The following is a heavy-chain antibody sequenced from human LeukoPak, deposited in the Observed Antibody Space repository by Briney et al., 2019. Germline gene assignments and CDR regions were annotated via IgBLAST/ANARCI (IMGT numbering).Heavy chain of an antibody. CDR3: ARTITPEGSSPFDP. Sequence: GESLKISCKGSGYSFTSYWIGWVRQMPGKGLEWMGIIYPGDSDTRYSPYFQGQVTISADKSINTAYLQWSSLKASDTAMYYCARTITPEGSSPFDPWGQGTLVTVSS. D-gene: IGHD5-12*01. V-gene: IGHV5-51*01. J-gene: IGHJ5*02. CDR1: GYSFTSYW. CDR2: IYPGDSDT.